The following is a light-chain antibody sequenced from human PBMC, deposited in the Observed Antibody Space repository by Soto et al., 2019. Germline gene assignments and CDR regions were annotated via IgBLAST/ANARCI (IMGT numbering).Light chain of an antibody. CDR3: FSHRGGDSHV. CDR1: SSDVGGYKY. Sequence: QSVLTQPASVSGSPGQSITISCTGTSSDVGGYKYVSWYQLHPGTAPKLVIYDVTNRPSGVSNRFSGSKTGNTASLIISGLQAEDEAYYYCFSHRGGDSHVFGTGTKLTVL. V-gene: IGLV2-14*01. J-gene: IGLJ1*01. CDR2: DVT.